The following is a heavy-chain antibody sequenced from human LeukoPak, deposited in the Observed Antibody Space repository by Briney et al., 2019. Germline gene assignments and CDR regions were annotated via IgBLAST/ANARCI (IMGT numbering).Heavy chain of an antibody. CDR1: GYTFTGYY. CDR2: INPNSGGT. CDR3: ARDQETIFGVAVLSLFDY. Sequence: VASVKVSCKASGYTFTGYYMHWVRQAPGQGLEWMGWINPNSGGTNYAQKFQGRVTMTRDTSISTAHMELSRLRSDDTAVYYCARDQETIFGVAVLSLFDYWGQGTLVTVSS. D-gene: IGHD3-3*01. V-gene: IGHV1-2*02. J-gene: IGHJ4*02.